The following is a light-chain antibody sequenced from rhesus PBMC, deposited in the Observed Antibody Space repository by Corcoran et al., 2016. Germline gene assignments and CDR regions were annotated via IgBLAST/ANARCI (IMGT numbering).Light chain of an antibody. V-gene: IGKV1-22*01. J-gene: IGKJ3*01. Sequence: DIQMTQSPSSLSASVGDTVTITCRASQSISSWLDWYQQKPWKAPKLLIYKASSLQSGGPSRLRGSGSGTDFTLTISSLQPEDFATYYWLQYSSSPFTFGPGTKLDIK. CDR1: QSISSW. CDR2: KAS. CDR3: LQYSSSPFT.